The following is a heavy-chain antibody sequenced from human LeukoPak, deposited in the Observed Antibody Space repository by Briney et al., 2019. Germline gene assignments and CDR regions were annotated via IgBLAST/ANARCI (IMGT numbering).Heavy chain of an antibody. CDR1: GYTFTGYY. D-gene: IGHD1-26*01. Sequence: ASVKVSCKASGYTFTGYYMHWVRQAPGQGLEWMGRINPNSGGTNSAQKFQGRVTMTRDTSISTAFMELSRLRSDDTAVNYCAREPHARPHIVGATGGVDYWGQGTLVTVSS. J-gene: IGHJ4*02. CDR2: INPNSGGT. CDR3: AREPHARPHIVGATGGVDY. V-gene: IGHV1-2*06.